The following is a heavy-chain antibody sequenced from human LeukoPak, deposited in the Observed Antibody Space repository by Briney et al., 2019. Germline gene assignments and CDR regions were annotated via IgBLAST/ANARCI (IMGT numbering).Heavy chain of an antibody. Sequence: SETLSLTCTVSGGSISSGGYYWSWIRQPAGKGLEWIGRIYTSGSTNYNPSLKSRVTISVDTSKNQFSLKLSSVTAADTAVYYCARSPYYYDSTNYFDYWGQGTLVTVSS. J-gene: IGHJ4*02. CDR3: ARSPYYYDSTNYFDY. CDR2: IYTSGST. D-gene: IGHD3-22*01. CDR1: GGSISSGGYY. V-gene: IGHV4-61*02.